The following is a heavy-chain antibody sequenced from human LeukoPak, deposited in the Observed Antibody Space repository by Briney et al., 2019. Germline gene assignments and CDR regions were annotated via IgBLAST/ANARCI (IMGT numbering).Heavy chain of an antibody. CDR3: AKDRSSWYYPFDS. J-gene: IGHJ4*02. D-gene: IGHD3-3*01. Sequence: PGGSLRLSCVASGFNFSSYAMSWVRQAPGKGLEWVSVVSGGGHNTYYADSVKGRFTMSRDNSKRTVYLQMNSLRAEDTAVYYCAKDRSSWYYPFDSWGQGTLVSVS. V-gene: IGHV3-23*01. CDR1: GFNFSSYA. CDR2: VSGGGHNT.